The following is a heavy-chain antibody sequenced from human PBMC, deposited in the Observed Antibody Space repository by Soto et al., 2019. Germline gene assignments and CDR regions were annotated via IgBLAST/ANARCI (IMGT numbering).Heavy chain of an antibody. Sequence: PSETLSLTCTVSGGSINSGGYYWNWIRQHPGKGLEWIGYIYYSGSTYYNPSLRSRVSISADTSMNEFSLALTSVTAADTAMYYCARGSTTDKVDSWGQRILVTVSS. V-gene: IGHV4-30-4*08. J-gene: IGHJ5*01. CDR1: GGSINSGGYY. CDR3: ARGSTTDKVDS. CDR2: IYYSGST.